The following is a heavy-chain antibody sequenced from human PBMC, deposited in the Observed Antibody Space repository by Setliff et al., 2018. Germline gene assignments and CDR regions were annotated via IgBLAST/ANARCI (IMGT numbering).Heavy chain of an antibody. CDR2: ISYSGIT. J-gene: IGHJ1*01. D-gene: IGHD1-1*01. CDR1: GASVSSHY. CDR3: VREGYSEYFQD. V-gene: IGHV4-59*02. Sequence: SDTLSLTCNVSGASVSSHYWDWIRQPPGKGLEWIGFISYSGITTYNVSLKSRVSISVDTSKNQLSLTLSSVTAADTAVYYCVREGYSEYFQDWGRGTLVTVSS.